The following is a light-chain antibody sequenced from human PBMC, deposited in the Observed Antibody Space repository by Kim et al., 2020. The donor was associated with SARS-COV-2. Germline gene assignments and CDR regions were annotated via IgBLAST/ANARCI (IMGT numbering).Light chain of an antibody. CDR3: ATWDDSLSGYV. CDR2: RNS. V-gene: IGLV1-47*01. J-gene: IGLJ1*01. CDR1: SSNIGSNY. Sequence: GQRVTVSCSGSSSNIGSNYVYWYQQLPGTAPKLLIYRNSQRPSGVPDRFSGSKSGTSASLAISGLRSEDEADYYCATWDDSLSGYVFGTGTKVT.